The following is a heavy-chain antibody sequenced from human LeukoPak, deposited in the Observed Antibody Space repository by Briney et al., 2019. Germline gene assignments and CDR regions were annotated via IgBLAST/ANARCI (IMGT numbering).Heavy chain of an antibody. CDR3: ARQLPTAAADTRGYFDY. J-gene: IGHJ4*02. CDR1: GGSISIIISGTYY. D-gene: IGHD6-25*01. V-gene: IGHV4-39*01. Sequence: PSETLSLTCTVSGGSISIIISGTYYWGWIRQAPGKGLEWIGSLYYGENSHYNPSLKSRATLSVDTSNNQFSLKLTSVTAADAAVYFCARQLPTAAADTRGYFDYWGQGTVVTVSS. CDR2: LYYGENS.